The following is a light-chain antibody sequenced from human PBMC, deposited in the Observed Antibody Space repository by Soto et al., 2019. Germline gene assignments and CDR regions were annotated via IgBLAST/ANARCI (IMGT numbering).Light chain of an antibody. Sequence: ILLTQSPSSLSSSVGDRVTITCRASQGIDSSFAWYQQKPGKAPKLLIYAASSLQSGVPSRFSGSGSGTDFTLTISSLQPEDFATYYCQQLHDYPITFGQGTRLEIK. CDR1: QGIDSS. CDR3: QQLHDYPIT. V-gene: IGKV1-9*01. CDR2: AAS. J-gene: IGKJ5*01.